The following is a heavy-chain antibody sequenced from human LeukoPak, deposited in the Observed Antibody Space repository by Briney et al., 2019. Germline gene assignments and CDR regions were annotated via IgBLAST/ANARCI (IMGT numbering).Heavy chain of an antibody. CDR3: ARRVSNWFDP. Sequence: ASLKVSCKASSYTFTSYNIIWVRQAPGQGLEWMAWISPYNGNTNYAQNLQGRVTLTLDTSTTTAYMELRGLRSDDTAVYYCARRVSNWFDPWGQGTLVTVSS. V-gene: IGHV1-18*04. CDR2: ISPYNGNT. J-gene: IGHJ5*02. CDR1: SYTFTSYN.